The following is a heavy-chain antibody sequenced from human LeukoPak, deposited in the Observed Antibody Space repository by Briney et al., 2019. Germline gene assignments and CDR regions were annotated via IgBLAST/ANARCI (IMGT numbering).Heavy chain of an antibody. CDR1: GFTFSTYN. D-gene: IGHD1-26*01. Sequence: GGSLRLSCAASGFTFSTYNMNWVRQAPGKGLEWVSHITSSSTNIYYADSVKGRFTISRDNAKNALSLQMNSLRDEDTAAHYCATSGNYYLKYWGQGTLVTVSS. CDR3: ATSGNYYLKY. J-gene: IGHJ4*02. CDR2: ITSSSTNI. V-gene: IGHV3-48*02.